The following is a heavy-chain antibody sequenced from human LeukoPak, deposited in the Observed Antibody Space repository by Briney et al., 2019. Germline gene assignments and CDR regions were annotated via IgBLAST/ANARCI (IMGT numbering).Heavy chain of an antibody. CDR2: TYYRSKWYN. V-gene: IGHV6-1*01. CDR3: VRGKCALLSHDWCFDL. J-gene: IGHJ2*01. D-gene: IGHD2/OR15-2a*01. CDR1: GYSVSSNSVA. Sequence: SRTLSLPCAFSGYSVSSNSVAWNWITQSPGTGLEWLGKTYYRSKWYNDYAVYVKSRVSINPVTSNNQVSLQLNSVTPEDTAVYYCVRGKCALLSHDWCFDLWGRSTLVTVSS.